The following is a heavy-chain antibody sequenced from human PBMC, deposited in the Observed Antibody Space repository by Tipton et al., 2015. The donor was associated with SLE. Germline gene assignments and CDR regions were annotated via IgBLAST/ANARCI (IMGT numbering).Heavy chain of an antibody. CDR3: ATYTVSRAFDF. D-gene: IGHD5/OR15-5a*01. Sequence: TLSLTCAVYGGSFRGYYWTWIRQSPEKGLEWIGESDHTGNTNYNPSLKSRVTISVDTSKNQISLTLSSVTAADTAVYYCATYTVSRAFDFWGQGTMVTVSS. J-gene: IGHJ3*01. V-gene: IGHV4-34*01. CDR2: SDHTGNT. CDR1: GGSFRGYY.